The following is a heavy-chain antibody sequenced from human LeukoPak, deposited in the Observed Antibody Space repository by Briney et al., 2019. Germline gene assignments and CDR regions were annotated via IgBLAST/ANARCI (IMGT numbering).Heavy chain of an antibody. Sequence: ESGPTLVNPTQTLTLTCTFSGFSLSTSGMCVSWIRQPPGKALEWLARIDWDDDKYYSTSLKTRLTISKDTSKNQVVLTMTNMDPVDTATYYCARTRSYRGIQNNWFDPWGQGTLVTVSS. CDR3: ARTRSYRGIQNNWFDP. CDR1: GFSLSTSGMC. J-gene: IGHJ5*02. V-gene: IGHV2-70*11. CDR2: IDWDDDK. D-gene: IGHD3-16*02.